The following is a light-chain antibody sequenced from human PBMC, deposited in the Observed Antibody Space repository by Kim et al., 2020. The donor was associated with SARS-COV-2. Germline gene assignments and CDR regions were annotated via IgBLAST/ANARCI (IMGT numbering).Light chain of an antibody. V-gene: IGLV3-21*01. CDR3: QVWGLRV. J-gene: IGLJ3*02. Sequence: SYELTQPPSVSVAPGKTARITCGGNNIGSKSVHWYQQKPGQAPVLVIYYDSDRPSGIPERFSGSNSGNTATLTISRVEAGDEADYYCQVWGLRVFGG. CDR1: NIGSKS. CDR2: YDS.